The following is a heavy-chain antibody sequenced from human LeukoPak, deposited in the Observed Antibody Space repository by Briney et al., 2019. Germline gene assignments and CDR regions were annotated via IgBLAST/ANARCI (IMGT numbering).Heavy chain of an antibody. J-gene: IGHJ4*02. CDR2: MNPNRGNT. Sequence: ASVKVSCKASGYTFTSYDINWVRQATGQGLEWMGRMNPNRGNTGYAQKFQGRVTMTRNTSISTAYMELSSLRSEDTAVYYCARGSGYDFHFDYWGQGTLVTVSS. D-gene: IGHD5-12*01. V-gene: IGHV1-8*01. CDR3: ARGSGYDFHFDY. CDR1: GYTFTSYD.